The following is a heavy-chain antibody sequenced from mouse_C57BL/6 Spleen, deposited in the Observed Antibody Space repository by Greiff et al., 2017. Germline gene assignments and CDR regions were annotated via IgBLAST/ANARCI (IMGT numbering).Heavy chain of an antibody. CDR2: ISSGSSTI. V-gene: IGHV5-17*01. Sequence: EVQGVESGGGLVKPGGSLKLSCAASGFTFSDYGMHWVRQAPEKGLEWVAYISSGSSTIYYADTVKGRFTISRDNAKNTLFLQMTSLRSEDTAMYYCARAGLRRYYAMDYWGQGTSVTVSS. CDR3: ARAGLRRYYAMDY. CDR1: GFTFSDYG. J-gene: IGHJ4*01. D-gene: IGHD2-4*01.